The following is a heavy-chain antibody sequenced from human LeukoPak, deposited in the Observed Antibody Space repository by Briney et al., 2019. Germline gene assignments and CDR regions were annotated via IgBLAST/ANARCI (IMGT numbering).Heavy chain of an antibody. Sequence: SETLSLTCAVYGESFSDYCWCCIRQPPGKGLEWIGSVYRSGSAYYNPSLKSRLLVSVDTSNNQFSLKLNFVTVADTAMYYCARANPPSPGGRWPDWGQGTQVIVSS. D-gene: IGHD5-24*01. J-gene: IGHJ4*02. CDR3: ARANPPSPGGRWPD. CDR2: VYRSGSA. CDR1: GESFSDYC. V-gene: IGHV4-34*01.